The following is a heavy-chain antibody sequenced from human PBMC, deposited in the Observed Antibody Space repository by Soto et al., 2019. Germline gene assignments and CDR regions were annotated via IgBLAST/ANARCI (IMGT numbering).Heavy chain of an antibody. J-gene: IGHJ3*02. CDR2: IYHSGST. D-gene: IGHD2-21*02. V-gene: IGHV4-38-2*02. CDR3: AREYVYCGGDCYSDAFDI. CDR1: GYSISSGYY. Sequence: SETLSLTCAVSGYSISSGYYWGWIRQPPGKGLECIASIYHSGSTYFNPSLKSRVTISVDTSKNHFSLKLNSVTAADTAVYYCAREYVYCGGDCYSDAFDIWGQGTMVPVSS.